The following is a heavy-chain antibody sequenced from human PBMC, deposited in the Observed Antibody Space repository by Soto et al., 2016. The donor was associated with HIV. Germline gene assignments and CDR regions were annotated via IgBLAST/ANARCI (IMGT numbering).Heavy chain of an antibody. CDR1: GYTFTGYY. V-gene: IGHV1-2*02. CDR3: ARLHDHGYSGYGGGAFDI. CDR2: INPNSGGT. J-gene: IGHJ3*02. D-gene: IGHD5-12*01. Sequence: QVQLVQSGAEVKKPGASVKVSCKASGYTFTGYYMHWVRQAPGQGLEWMGWINPNSGGTNYAQKFQGRVTMTRDTSISTAYMELSRLRSDDTAVYYCARLHDHGYSGYGGGAFDIWGQGTMVTVSS.